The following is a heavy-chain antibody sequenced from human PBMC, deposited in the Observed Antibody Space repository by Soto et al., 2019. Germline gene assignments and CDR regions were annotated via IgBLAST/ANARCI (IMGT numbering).Heavy chain of an antibody. D-gene: IGHD4-17*01. CDR2: ISSSSSYI. CDR1: GFTFSSYS. J-gene: IGHJ5*02. Sequence: EVQLVESGGGLVKPGGSLRLSCAASGFTFSSYSMNWVRQAPGKGLEWVSSISSSSSYIYYADSVKGRFTISRDNAKNSLYLQMNSLRAEDTAVYYCARSPTTTPPWFDTWGQGTLVTVSS. CDR3: ARSPTTTPPWFDT. V-gene: IGHV3-21*01.